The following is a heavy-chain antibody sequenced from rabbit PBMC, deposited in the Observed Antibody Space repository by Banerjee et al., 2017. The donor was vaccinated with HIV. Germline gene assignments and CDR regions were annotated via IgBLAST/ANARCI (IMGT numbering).Heavy chain of an antibody. CDR1: GIDFSSSDY. V-gene: IGHV1S45*01. Sequence: QEQLEESGGDLVKPGASLTLTCTASGIDFSSSDYMCWVRQAPGKGLEWIACISAGSSGSTYYASWAKGRFTISKTSSTTVTLQMTSLTAADTATYFCARDLAGVIGWNFGLWGPGTLVTVS. CDR3: ARDLAGVIGWNFGL. J-gene: IGHJ4*01. D-gene: IGHD4-1*01. CDR2: ISAGSSGST.